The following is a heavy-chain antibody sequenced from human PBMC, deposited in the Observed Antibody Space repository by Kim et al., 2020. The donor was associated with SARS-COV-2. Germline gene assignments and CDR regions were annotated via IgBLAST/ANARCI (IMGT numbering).Heavy chain of an antibody. J-gene: IGHJ4*02. CDR3: AKGPYCSGASCSYFDY. D-gene: IGHD2-15*01. V-gene: IGHV3-23*01. Sequence: SLKGPFTISRDNSTNTLYLQMNSLRSEDTAVYYCAKGPYCSGASCSYFDYWGQGTLVTVSS.